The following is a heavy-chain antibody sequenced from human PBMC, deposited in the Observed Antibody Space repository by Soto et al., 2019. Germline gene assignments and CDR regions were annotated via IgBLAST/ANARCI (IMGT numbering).Heavy chain of an antibody. CDR2: IIPIFGTA. V-gene: IGHV1-69*12. Sequence: QVQLVQSGAEVKKPGSSVKVSCKASGGTFSSYAISWVRQAPGQGLEWMGGIIPIFGTANYAQKFQGRVTITGDESTSTAYMELSSLRAEEPAVYYCARERADTAMVTFPSFIYYGMDVWGQGTTVTVSS. J-gene: IGHJ6*02. D-gene: IGHD5-18*01. CDR1: GGTFSSYA. CDR3: ARERADTAMVTFPSFIYYGMDV.